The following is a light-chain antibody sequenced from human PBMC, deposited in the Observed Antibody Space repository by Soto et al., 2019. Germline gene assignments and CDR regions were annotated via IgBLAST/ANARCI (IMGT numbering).Light chain of an antibody. Sequence: EIVLTQSPGSLSLSPVERATLSCRASQSVSNNYLAWYQQKPGQAPRLLIYGASNRATGIPDRLIGSGSGTDFTLTISSLEPEDFAVYYCQQYGSSSTFGQGTRLEIK. V-gene: IGKV3-20*01. CDR1: QSVSNNY. J-gene: IGKJ5*01. CDR3: QQYGSSST. CDR2: GAS.